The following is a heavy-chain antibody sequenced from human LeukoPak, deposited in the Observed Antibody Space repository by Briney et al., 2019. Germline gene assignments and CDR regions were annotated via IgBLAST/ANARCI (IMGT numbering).Heavy chain of an antibody. CDR1: GGSISSGGYY. CDR3: ARDLPPDRYNWNYVDY. CDR2: IYHSGST. Sequence: SETLSLTCTVSGGSISSGGYYWSWIRQPPGKGLEWIGYIYHSGSTYYNPSLKSRVTISVDRSKNQFSLKLSSVTAADTAVYYCARDLPPDRYNWNYVDYWGQGTLVTVSS. D-gene: IGHD1-20*01. V-gene: IGHV4-30-2*01. J-gene: IGHJ4*02.